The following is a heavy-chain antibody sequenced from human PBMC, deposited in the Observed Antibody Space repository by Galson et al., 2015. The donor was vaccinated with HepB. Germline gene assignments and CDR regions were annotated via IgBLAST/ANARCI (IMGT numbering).Heavy chain of an antibody. Sequence: SVKVSCKASGYTFTSYGISWVRQAPGQGLEWMGWISAYNGNTNYAQKLQGRVTMTTDTSTSTAYMELRSLRSDDTAVYYCAAALDTAMVIRMDVWGQGTTVTVSS. CDR1: GYTFTSYG. V-gene: IGHV1-18*01. J-gene: IGHJ6*02. CDR3: AAALDTAMVIRMDV. D-gene: IGHD5-18*01. CDR2: ISAYNGNT.